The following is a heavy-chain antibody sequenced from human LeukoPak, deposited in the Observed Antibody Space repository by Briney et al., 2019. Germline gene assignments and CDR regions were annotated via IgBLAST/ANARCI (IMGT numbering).Heavy chain of an antibody. V-gene: IGHV1-69*04. Sequence: ASVKVSCKASGYTFTKYAMHWVRQAPGQGLEWMGRIIPILGIANYAQKFQGRVTITADKSTSTAYMELSSLRSEDTAVYYCARDSLKLQLDRRSMDVWGQGTTVTVSS. CDR1: GYTFTKYA. CDR3: ARDSLKLQLDRRSMDV. D-gene: IGHD1-1*01. CDR2: IIPILGIA. J-gene: IGHJ6*02.